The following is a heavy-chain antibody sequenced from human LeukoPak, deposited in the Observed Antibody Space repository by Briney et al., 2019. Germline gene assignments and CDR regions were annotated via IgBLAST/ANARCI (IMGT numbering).Heavy chain of an antibody. J-gene: IGHJ5*02. CDR1: GFTFSSYS. CDR2: ISSSSSTI. CDR3: ARVRRGYDILTGYYLIPNWFDP. Sequence: GWSLRLSCAASGFTFSSYSMNWVRQAPGKGLEWVSYISSSSSTIYYADSVKGRFTISRDNAKNSLYLQMNSLRAEDTAVYYCARVRRGYDILTGYYLIPNWFDPWGQGTLVTVSS. V-gene: IGHV3-48*04. D-gene: IGHD3-9*01.